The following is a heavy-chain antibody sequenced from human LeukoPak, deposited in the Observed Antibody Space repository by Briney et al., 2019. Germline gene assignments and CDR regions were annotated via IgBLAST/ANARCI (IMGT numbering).Heavy chain of an antibody. Sequence: GGSLRLSCVASGFTLSTSWRTWGRLAPGKGLECVASIKQDGRENFYVDAVRGRFTISRDNAKKSLFLQMNSLRVEDTAVYYCAAGWALDYRGQGTLVTVSS. V-gene: IGHV3-7*02. CDR1: GFTLSTSW. CDR2: IKQDGREN. CDR3: AAGWALDY. J-gene: IGHJ4*02. D-gene: IGHD3-16*01.